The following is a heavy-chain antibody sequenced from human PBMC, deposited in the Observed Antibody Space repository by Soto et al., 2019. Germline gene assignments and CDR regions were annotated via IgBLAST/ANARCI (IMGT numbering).Heavy chain of an antibody. D-gene: IGHD4-4*01. CDR1: RFTFSDYY. J-gene: IGHJ3*02. Sequence: QAQLVESGGGLVKPGGSLRLSCAASRFTFSDYYLTWIRQAPGKGLEWISYISDSGSTIYFADSVKGRFTISRDNAENSLSLQMHSLRAEDTAVYYCARVMMTTTEAFEIWGQGTMVTVSS. V-gene: IGHV3-11*01. CDR3: ARVMMTTTEAFEI. CDR2: ISDSGSTI.